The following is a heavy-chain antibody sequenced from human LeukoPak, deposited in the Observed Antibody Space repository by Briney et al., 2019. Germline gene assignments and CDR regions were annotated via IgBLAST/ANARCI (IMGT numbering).Heavy chain of an antibody. D-gene: IGHD2-2*01. CDR3: ARDPLGPYQLPPNYYYGMDV. Sequence: ASVKVSCKASGGTFSSYSISWVRQAPGQGLEWMGGIIPIFGTANYAKKCQGRVTITADESTSTAYMELSSPRSEDTAVYYCARDPLGPYQLPPNYYYGMDVWGQGTTVTVSS. V-gene: IGHV1-69*13. CDR2: IIPIFGTA. CDR1: GGTFSSYS. J-gene: IGHJ6*02.